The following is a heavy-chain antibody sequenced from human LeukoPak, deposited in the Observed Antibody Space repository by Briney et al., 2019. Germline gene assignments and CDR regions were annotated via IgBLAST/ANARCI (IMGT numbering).Heavy chain of an antibody. V-gene: IGHV1-2*02. Sequence: ASVKVSCKASGYSFIDYYIHWVRQAPGQGLEWMGWINPDSGGTNYAEKFQGRVTMTRDTSISTVYMELSRLRSDDTAVYYCARDDSTNFPGWTFDPWGQGTLVTVSS. CDR3: ARDDSTNFPGWTFDP. CDR2: INPDSGGT. D-gene: IGHD3-22*01. J-gene: IGHJ5*02. CDR1: GYSFIDYY.